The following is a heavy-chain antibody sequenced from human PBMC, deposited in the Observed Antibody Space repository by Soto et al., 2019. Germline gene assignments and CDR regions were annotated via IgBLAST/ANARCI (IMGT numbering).Heavy chain of an antibody. CDR2: IYYTGRT. CDR3: ARDRAAVASTFDY. J-gene: IGHJ4*02. CDR1: VYFMTNGNY. Sequence: SETLSLTCSVSVYFMTNGNYWGWIRQSPGKGLEWIGSIYYTGRTYYNPSLKSRVTMSVDTSKNQFSLKLTSVTAADTAVYYCARDRAAVASTFDYWGPGKLVTGSS. V-gene: IGHV4-38-2*02. D-gene: IGHD6-13*01.